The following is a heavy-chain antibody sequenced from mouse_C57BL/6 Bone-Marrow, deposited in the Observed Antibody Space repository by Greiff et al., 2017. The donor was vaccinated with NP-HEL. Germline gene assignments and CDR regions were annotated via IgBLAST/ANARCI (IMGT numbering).Heavy chain of an antibody. Sequence: EVKLMESGGGLVKPGGSLKLSCAASGFTFSSYTMSWVRQTPEKRLEWVATISGGGGNTYYPDSVKGRFTISRDNAKNTLDLQISSLRSEDTALYYCARRGLTGTDYYAMDDWGQGTSVTVSS. CDR3: ARRGLTGTDYYAMDD. V-gene: IGHV5-9*01. J-gene: IGHJ4*01. CDR2: ISGGGGNT. CDR1: GFTFSSYT. D-gene: IGHD4-1*01.